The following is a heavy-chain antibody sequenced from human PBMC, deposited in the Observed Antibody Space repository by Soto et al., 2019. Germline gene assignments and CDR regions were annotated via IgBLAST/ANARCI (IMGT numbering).Heavy chain of an antibody. D-gene: IGHD4-17*01. CDR3: ARGDTVFDY. CDR2: IYSGGST. V-gene: IGHV3-53*01. CDR1: GFIVSSNY. Sequence: GGSLRLSCAASGFIVSSNYMSWVRQAPGKGLEWVAVIYSGGSTYYADSVKGRFTISRDNSKNTLYLQMNTLRAEDTAVYYCARGDTVFDYWGQGALVTVSS. J-gene: IGHJ4*02.